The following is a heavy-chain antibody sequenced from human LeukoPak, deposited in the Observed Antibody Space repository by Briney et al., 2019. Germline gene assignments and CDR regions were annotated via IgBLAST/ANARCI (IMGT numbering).Heavy chain of an antibody. CDR3: ARNIVVVPAAVGGGWFDP. D-gene: IGHD2-2*01. J-gene: IGHJ5*02. Sequence: SETLSLTCTVSGGSISSDYWSWIRQPAGKGLEWIGRIYTSGSTNYNPSLKSRVTMSVDTSKNQFSLKLSSVTAADTAVYYCARNIVVVPAAVGGGWFDPWGQGTLVTVSS. V-gene: IGHV4-4*07. CDR1: GGSISSDY. CDR2: IYTSGST.